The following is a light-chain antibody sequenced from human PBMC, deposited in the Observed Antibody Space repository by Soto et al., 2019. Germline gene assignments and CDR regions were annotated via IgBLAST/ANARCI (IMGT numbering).Light chain of an antibody. CDR2: GAS. V-gene: IGKV3-20*01. J-gene: IGKJ1*01. Sequence: EIVLTQSPGTLSLSPGERATLSCRASQSVSSSYLAWYQQKPGQAPRLLIYGASSRATGIPDRVSGSGSGTDFTHTISRLEAEDFALYYCQQSGKTLGQATKVDIK. CDR3: QQSGKT. CDR1: QSVSSSY.